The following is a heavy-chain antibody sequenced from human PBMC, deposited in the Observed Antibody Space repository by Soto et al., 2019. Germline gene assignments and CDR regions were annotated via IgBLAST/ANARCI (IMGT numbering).Heavy chain of an antibody. V-gene: IGHV4-34*01. CDR3: ARGLKWLVVRAFDI. J-gene: IGHJ3*02. CDR2: INHSGST. CDR1: GGSFSGYY. D-gene: IGHD6-19*01. Sequence: QVQLQQWGAGLLKPSETLSLTCAVYGGSFSGYYWSWIRQPPGKGLEWIGEINHSGSTNYNPSLKSRVTXXVXTXXNPFSLKLSSVTAADTAVYYCARGLKWLVVRAFDIWGQGTMVTVSS.